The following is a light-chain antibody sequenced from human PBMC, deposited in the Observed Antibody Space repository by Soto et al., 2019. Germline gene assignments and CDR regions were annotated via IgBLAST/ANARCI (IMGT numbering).Light chain of an antibody. CDR2: AAS. J-gene: IGKJ1*01. V-gene: IGKV3D-15*01. CDR3: QQYYSTPWT. CDR1: ETVRSN. Sequence: RVMTQSPDTLSVSPGERATLSCRASETVRSNLAWYQQKPGQAPRLLIYAASTRATGIPARFIGNGSGTEFTLTISSLQAEDVAVYYCQQYYSTPWTFGQGTKVDIK.